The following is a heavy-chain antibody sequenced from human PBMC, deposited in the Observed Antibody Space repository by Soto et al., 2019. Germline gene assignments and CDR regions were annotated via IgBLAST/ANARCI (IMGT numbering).Heavy chain of an antibody. CDR2: IIPIPGTA. CDR1: GGTFGSYA. CDR3: PSSHGSGTILEMYFYYYYGMDV. D-gene: IGHD2-2*01. J-gene: IGHJ6*02. V-gene: IGHV1-69*01. Sequence: QVHLVQSGAEVKKPGSSVKVSCKASGGTFGSYAISCVRQASGQGLQWMGGIIPIPGTANYAQKFQGRVTIAAYESTGTAYMELCSLRSADTAVYYCPSSHGSGTILEMYFYYYYGMDVWGQGTKVTVSS.